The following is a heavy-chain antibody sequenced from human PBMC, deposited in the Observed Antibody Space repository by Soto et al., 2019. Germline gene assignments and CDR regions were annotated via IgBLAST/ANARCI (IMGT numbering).Heavy chain of an antibody. J-gene: IGHJ6*03. Sequence: GGSLRLSCAASGFTVSSNYMSWVRQAPGKGLEWVSVIYSGGSTYYADSVKGRFSIPREKSNNKQDLQMNSLRAEDTAVYYCARVADNCSGGSCYDYYYYYMDVWGKGTTVTVSS. CDR2: IYSGGST. V-gene: IGHV3-53*05. D-gene: IGHD2-15*01. CDR3: ARVADNCSGGSCYDYYYYYMDV. CDR1: GFTVSSNY.